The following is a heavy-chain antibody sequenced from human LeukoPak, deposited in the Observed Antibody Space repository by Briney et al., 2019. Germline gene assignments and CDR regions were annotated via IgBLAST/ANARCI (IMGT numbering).Heavy chain of an antibody. J-gene: IGHJ5*02. D-gene: IGHD4-17*01. CDR3: ARGGDNGDYVWVHP. V-gene: IGHV4-61*02. CDR2: IYTTGST. CDR1: GGSISSGSYY. Sequence: SQTLSLTCSVSGGSISSGSYYWSWIRQPAGKGLEWIGRIYTTGSTNYNPSLKSRVTISVDTSKNQSSLKLSSVTAADTAVYYCARGGDNGDYVWVHPWGQGTLVTVSS.